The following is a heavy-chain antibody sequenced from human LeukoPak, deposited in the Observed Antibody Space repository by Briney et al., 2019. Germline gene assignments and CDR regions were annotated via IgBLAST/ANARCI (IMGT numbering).Heavy chain of an antibody. CDR2: IIPIFGTE. Sequence: ASVEVSCKASGGTFSSYAISWVRQAPGQGLEWMGGIIPIFGTENYAQKFQGRVTITADESTSTAYMELSSLRSEDTAVYYCARIGGWYVSGQYWFDPWGQGTLVTVSS. CDR1: GGTFSSYA. CDR3: ARIGGWYVSGQYWFDP. D-gene: IGHD6-19*01. J-gene: IGHJ5*02. V-gene: IGHV1-69*01.